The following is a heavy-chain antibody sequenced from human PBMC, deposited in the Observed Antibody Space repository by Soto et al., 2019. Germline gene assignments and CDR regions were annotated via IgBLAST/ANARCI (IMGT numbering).Heavy chain of an antibody. V-gene: IGHV5-51*01. CDR1: GYSFTSYW. D-gene: IGHD5-18*01. CDR3: ARQLYSYGYDYYYGMDV. CDR2: IYPGDSDT. J-gene: IGHJ6*02. Sequence: GESLKISCKGSGYSFTSYWIGWVRQMPGKGLEWMGIIYPGDSDTRYSPSFQGQVTISADKSISTAYLQWSSLKASDTAMYYCARQLYSYGYDYYYGMDVWGQGTKVTVS.